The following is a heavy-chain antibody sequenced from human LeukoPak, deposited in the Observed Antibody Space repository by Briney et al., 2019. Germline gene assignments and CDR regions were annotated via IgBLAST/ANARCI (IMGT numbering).Heavy chain of an antibody. CDR1: GFTSSSYS. V-gene: IGHV3-48*01. Sequence: PGGSLRLSCAASGFTSSSYSMNWVRQAPGKGLEWVSYISSSSSTIYYADSVKGRFTISRDNAKNSLYLQMNSLRAEDTAVYYCASGGLSPIDYWGQGTLVTVSS. CDR3: ASGGLSPIDY. CDR2: ISSSSSTI. D-gene: IGHD2-15*01. J-gene: IGHJ4*02.